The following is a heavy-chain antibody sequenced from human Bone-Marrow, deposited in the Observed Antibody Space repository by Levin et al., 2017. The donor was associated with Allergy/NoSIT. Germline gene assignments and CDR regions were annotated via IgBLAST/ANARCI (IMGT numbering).Heavy chain of an antibody. D-gene: IGHD6-13*01. CDR1: GGSFSGYY. V-gene: IGHV4-34*01. J-gene: IGHJ3*02. Sequence: GSLRLSCAVYGGSFSGYYWSWIRQPPGKGLEWIGEINHSGSTNYNPSLKSRVTISVDTSKNQFSLKLSSVTAADTAVYYCARGPRIAAAGTRAFDIWGQGTMVTVSS. CDR2: INHSGST. CDR3: ARGPRIAAAGTRAFDI.